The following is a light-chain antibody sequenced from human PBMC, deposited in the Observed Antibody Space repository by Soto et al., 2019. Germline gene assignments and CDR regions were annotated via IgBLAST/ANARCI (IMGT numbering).Light chain of an antibody. CDR2: EVS. J-gene: IGLJ1*01. V-gene: IGLV2-14*01. CDR1: SSDVGRYDY. Sequence: QSALTQPASVSGSPGQSITISFTVTSSDVGRYDYVSWYQQHPGKAPKLMVSEVSHRPSGVSNRFSGSKSGNTASLTISGLQAEDEADYYCSSYSTMGTYVFGAGTKVTVL. CDR3: SSYSTMGTYV.